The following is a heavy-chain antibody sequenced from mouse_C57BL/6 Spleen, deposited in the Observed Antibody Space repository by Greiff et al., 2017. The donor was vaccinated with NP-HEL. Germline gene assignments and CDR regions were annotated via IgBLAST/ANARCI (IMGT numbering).Heavy chain of an antibody. J-gene: IGHJ2*01. CDR1: GYTFTSYW. CDR3: ARRKYGYDEGYFDY. D-gene: IGHD2-2*01. Sequence: QVQLQQPGAELVRPGSSVKLSCKASGYTFTSYWMHWVKQRPIQGLEWIGNIDPSDSETHYNQKFKDKATLTVDKSSSTAYMQLSSLTSEDSAVYYCARRKYGYDEGYFDYWGQGTTLTVSS. CDR2: IDPSDSET. V-gene: IGHV1-52*01.